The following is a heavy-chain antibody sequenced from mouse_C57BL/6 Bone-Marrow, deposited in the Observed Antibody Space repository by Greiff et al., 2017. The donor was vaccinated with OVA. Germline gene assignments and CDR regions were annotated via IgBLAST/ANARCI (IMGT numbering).Heavy chain of an antibody. D-gene: IGHD2-4*01. J-gene: IGHJ2*01. CDR1: GYTFTSYG. V-gene: IGHV1-81*01. CDR3: AREGLRDY. Sequence: VKLQQSGAELARPGASVKLSCKASGYTFTSYGISWVKQRTGQGLEWIGEIYPRRGNTYYNEKFKGKATLTADKSSSTAYMELRSLTSEDSAVYFCAREGLRDYWGQGTTLTVPS. CDR2: IYPRRGNT.